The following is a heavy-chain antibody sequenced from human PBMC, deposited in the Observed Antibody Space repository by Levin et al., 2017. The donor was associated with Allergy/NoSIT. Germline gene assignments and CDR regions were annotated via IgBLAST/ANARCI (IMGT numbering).Heavy chain of an antibody. V-gene: IGHV3-30*02. J-gene: IGHJ6*02. Sequence: GESLKISCAASGFTFSSFGMHWVRQAPGKGLDWVALITSDGSHKFYAGSAKGRFIISRDNSKNTLYLQMNSLRDDDTAVYYCANRGDMDVWGQGTTVTVSS. D-gene: IGHD5-24*01. CDR3: ANRGDMDV. CDR2: ITSDGSHK. CDR1: GFTFSSFG.